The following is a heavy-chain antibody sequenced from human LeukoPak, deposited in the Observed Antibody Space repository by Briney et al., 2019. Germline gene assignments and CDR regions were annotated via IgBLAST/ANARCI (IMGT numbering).Heavy chain of an antibody. CDR2: INHSGST. D-gene: IGHD4-17*01. CDR1: GGSFSGYY. J-gene: IGHJ4*02. CDR3: AGGLGRTVTTPNYFDY. V-gene: IGHV4-34*01. Sequence: SETLSLTCAVYGGSFSGYYWSWIRQPPGKGLEWIGEINHSGSTNYNPSLKSRVTISVDTSKNQFSLKLSSVTAADTAVYYCAGGLGRTVTTPNYFDYWGQGTLVTVSS.